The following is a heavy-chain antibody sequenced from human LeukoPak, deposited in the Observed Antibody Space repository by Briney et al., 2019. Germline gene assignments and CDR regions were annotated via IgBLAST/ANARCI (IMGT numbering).Heavy chain of an antibody. D-gene: IGHD3-10*01. Sequence: ASVKVSCKASGYTFTSYGISWVRQAPGQGLEWVGWISAYNGNTNYAQKLQGRVTMTTDTSTSTAYMELRSLRSDDTAVYYCARERYYGSGSYYTYGMDVWGQGTTVTVSS. CDR2: ISAYNGNT. V-gene: IGHV1-18*01. CDR3: ARERYYGSGSYYTYGMDV. CDR1: GYTFTSYG. J-gene: IGHJ6*02.